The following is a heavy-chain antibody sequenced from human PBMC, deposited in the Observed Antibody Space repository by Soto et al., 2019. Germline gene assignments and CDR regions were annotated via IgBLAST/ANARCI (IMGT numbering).Heavy chain of an antibody. CDR1: GGSISSYY. J-gene: IGHJ6*02. CDR3: AGPGIAAADWWLGYYYGMDV. CDR2: IYYSGST. Sequence: SETLSLTCTVSGGSISSYYWGWIRQPPGKGLEWIGSIYYSGSTYYNPSLKSRVTISVDTSKNQFSLKLSSVTAADTAVYYCAGPGIAAADWWLGYYYGMDVWGQGTTVT. V-gene: IGHV4-39*01. D-gene: IGHD6-13*01.